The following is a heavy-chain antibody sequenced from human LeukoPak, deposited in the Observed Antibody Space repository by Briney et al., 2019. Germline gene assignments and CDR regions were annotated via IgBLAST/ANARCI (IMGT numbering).Heavy chain of an antibody. CDR3: AREAFLEWLPKYYFYY. CDR1: GYTFTSYG. CDR2: ISAYNGNT. J-gene: IGHJ4*02. D-gene: IGHD3-3*02. Sequence: GASVKVSCKASGYTFTSYGISWVRQAPGQGLEWMGWISAYNGNTNYAQKLQGRVTMTTDTSTSTAYMELRSLRSDDTSVYYCAREAFLEWLPKYYFYYWGQGILVSVSS. V-gene: IGHV1-18*01.